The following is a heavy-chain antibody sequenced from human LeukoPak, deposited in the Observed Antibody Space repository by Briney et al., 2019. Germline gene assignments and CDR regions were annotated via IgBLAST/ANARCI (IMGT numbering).Heavy chain of an antibody. V-gene: IGHV4-59*01. CDR3: ARLGGTARMDV. D-gene: IGHD3-16*01. J-gene: IGHJ6*02. CDR1: GGSISTYS. Sequence: SETLSLTCTVSGGSISTYSWNWMRQSPGKGLEWIGYMHHSGSASDNPSLKSRVTISLDTPKNQFSLKLSSVTAADTAVYYCARLGGTARMDVWGQGTTVTVS. CDR2: MHHSGSA.